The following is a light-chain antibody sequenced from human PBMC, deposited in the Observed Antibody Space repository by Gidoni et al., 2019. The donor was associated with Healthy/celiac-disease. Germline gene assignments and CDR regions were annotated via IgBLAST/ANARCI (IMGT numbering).Light chain of an antibody. Sequence: QSVLTQPPSVSGAPGQRVTISCTGSSSNIGAGYDVHWYQQLPGTAPKLLIYGNDNRPSGGPDRFSDSKSGTSASLAITGLQAEDEADYYCQSYDSSLSGFVVFGGGTKLTVL. J-gene: IGLJ2*01. CDR1: SSNIGAGYD. CDR2: GND. CDR3: QSYDSSLSGFVV. V-gene: IGLV1-40*01.